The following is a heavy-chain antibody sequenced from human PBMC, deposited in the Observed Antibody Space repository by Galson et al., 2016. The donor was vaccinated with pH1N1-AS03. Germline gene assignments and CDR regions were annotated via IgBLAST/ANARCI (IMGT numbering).Heavy chain of an antibody. CDR3: VKGGSYYLGWGSFFLDY. D-gene: IGHD3-10*01. J-gene: IGHJ4*02. CDR1: GFTFEDNA. CDR2: ISWNSDVV. Sequence: SLRLSCAASGFTFEDNAMYWVRQAPGKGLEWVSGISWNSDVVGYAESIKGRVTITRDNAKNSVFLQMNSLRPEDTAVYYCVKGGSYYLGWGSFFLDYWGQGTLVIVSS. V-gene: IGHV3-9*01.